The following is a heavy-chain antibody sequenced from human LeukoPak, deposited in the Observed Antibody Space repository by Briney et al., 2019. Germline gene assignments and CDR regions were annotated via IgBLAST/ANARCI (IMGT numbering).Heavy chain of an antibody. CDR1: GFTFNSYW. J-gene: IGHJ4*02. Sequence: GGSLRLSCAASGFTFNSYWMSWVRQAPGKGLEWVAFIRYDANNYFYGDSVKGRFTISRDNSKNTLYLQMNSLRPEDTAVYSCAKDAPKYSSGSIYFDHWGQGTLVTVSS. V-gene: IGHV3-30*02. D-gene: IGHD5-18*01. CDR2: IRYDANNY. CDR3: AKDAPKYSSGSIYFDH.